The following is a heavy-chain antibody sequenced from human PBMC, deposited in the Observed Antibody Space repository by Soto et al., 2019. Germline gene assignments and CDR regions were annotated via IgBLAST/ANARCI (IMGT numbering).Heavy chain of an antibody. Sequence: GGSLRLSCAASGFTFSSRWMHWVRQDPGKGLQWVSRIRHDGADSNYADFVGGRFTISRDNTKNTLHLQMNSLRAEGTAVYFCAADLVAGSGSLGHWGQGTLVTVSS. CDR2: IRHDGADS. V-gene: IGHV3-74*01. CDR1: GFTFSSRW. D-gene: IGHD3-10*01. J-gene: IGHJ4*02. CDR3: AADLVAGSGSLGH.